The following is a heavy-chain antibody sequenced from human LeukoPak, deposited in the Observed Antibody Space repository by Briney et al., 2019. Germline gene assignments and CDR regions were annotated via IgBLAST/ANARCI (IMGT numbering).Heavy chain of an antibody. CDR1: GYTLTELS. Sequence: VASVKVSCKVSGYTLTELSMHWVRQAPGKGLEWMGGFDPEDGETIYAQKFQGRVTMTEDTSTDTAYMELSSLRSEDTAVYYCATLSDYYDSSAPSVGYWGQGTLVTVSS. V-gene: IGHV1-24*01. CDR2: FDPEDGET. D-gene: IGHD3-22*01. J-gene: IGHJ4*02. CDR3: ATLSDYYDSSAPSVGY.